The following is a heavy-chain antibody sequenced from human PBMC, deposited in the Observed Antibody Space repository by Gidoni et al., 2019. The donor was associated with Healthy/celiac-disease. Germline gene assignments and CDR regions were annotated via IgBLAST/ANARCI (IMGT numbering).Heavy chain of an antibody. V-gene: IGHV6-1*01. D-gene: IGHD6-6*01. CDR3: ARGSSSSQYYYYYGMDV. CDR1: GDSVSSNRAA. J-gene: IGHJ6*02. CDR2: TYYRSKWYN. Sequence: QVQLQQSGPGLVKPSQTLSLTCAISGDSVSSNRAAWNWLRQSPSRGLEWLGRTYYRSKWYNDYAVSVKSRITINPDTSKNQFSLQLNSVTPEDTAVYYCARGSSSSQYYYYYGMDVWGQGTTVTVSS.